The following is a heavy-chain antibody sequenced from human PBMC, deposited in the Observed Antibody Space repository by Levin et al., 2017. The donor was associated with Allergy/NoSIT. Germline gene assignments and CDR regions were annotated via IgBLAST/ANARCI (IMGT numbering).Heavy chain of an antibody. Sequence: GESLKISCAASGFTFSSYAMHWVRQAPGKGLEWVAVISYDGSNKYYADSVKGRFTISRDNSKNTLYLQMNSLRAEDTAVYYCARESYTGPPVPAFDIWGQGTMVTVSS. D-gene: IGHD3-16*01. CDR3: ARESYTGPPVPAFDI. CDR1: GFTFSSYA. J-gene: IGHJ3*02. CDR2: ISYDGSNK. V-gene: IGHV3-30-3*01.